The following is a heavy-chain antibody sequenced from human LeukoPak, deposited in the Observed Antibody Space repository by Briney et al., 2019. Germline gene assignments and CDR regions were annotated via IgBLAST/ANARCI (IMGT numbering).Heavy chain of an antibody. CDR1: GGSISSYY. CDR2: IYTSGST. D-gene: IGHD6-19*01. Sequence: PSETLSLTCTVSGGSISSYYWSWIRQPAGKGLEWIGRIYTSGSTNYNPSLKSRVTISLDTSKNQFSLNLSSVTAADTALYYCARDSSGWSRLDYWGQGTLVTVSS. J-gene: IGHJ4*02. CDR3: ARDSSGWSRLDY. V-gene: IGHV4-4*07.